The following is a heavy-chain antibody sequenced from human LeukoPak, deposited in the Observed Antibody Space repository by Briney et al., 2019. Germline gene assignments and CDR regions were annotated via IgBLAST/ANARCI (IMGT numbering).Heavy chain of an antibody. V-gene: IGHV1-69*05. CDR1: GGTFSSYA. Sequence: SVKVSCKASGGTFSSYAISWVRQAPGQGLEWMGGIIPIFGTANYAQKFQGRVTITTDESTSTAYMELSSLRSEDTAVYYCAGEEERGVTVAGTAFDYWGQGTLVTVSS. CDR3: AGEEERGVTVAGTAFDY. D-gene: IGHD6-19*01. CDR2: IIPIFGTA. J-gene: IGHJ4*02.